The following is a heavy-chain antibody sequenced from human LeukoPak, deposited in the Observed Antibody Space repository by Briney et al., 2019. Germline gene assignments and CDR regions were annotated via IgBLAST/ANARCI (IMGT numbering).Heavy chain of an antibody. CDR1: GYTFTGYY. CDR3: ARAPVTYGSGSYSDY. J-gene: IGHJ4*02. CDR2: INPNSGGT. D-gene: IGHD3-10*01. V-gene: IGHV1-2*06. Sequence: SVKVSCKASGYTFTGYYMHWVRQAPGQGLEWMGRINPNSGGTNYAQKFQGRVTMTRDTSISTAYMELSRLRSDDTAVYYCARAPVTYGSGSYSDYWGQGTLVTVSS.